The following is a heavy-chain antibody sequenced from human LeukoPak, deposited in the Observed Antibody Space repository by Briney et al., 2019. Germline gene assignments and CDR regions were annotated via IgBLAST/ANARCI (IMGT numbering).Heavy chain of an antibody. D-gene: IGHD3-9*01. CDR1: GFTVSSNY. V-gene: IGHV3-66*01. Sequence: GGSLRLSCAASGFTVSSNYMSWVRQAPGKGLEWVSVIYSGGSTYYADSVKGRFTISRDNSKNTLYLQMNSLRAEDTAVYYCARDPDILTGYYREYFQHWGQGTMVTVSS. CDR3: ARDPDILTGYYREYFQH. CDR2: IYSGGST. J-gene: IGHJ1*01.